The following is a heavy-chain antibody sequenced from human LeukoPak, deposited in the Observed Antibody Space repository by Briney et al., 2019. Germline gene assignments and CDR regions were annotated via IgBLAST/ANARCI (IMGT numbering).Heavy chain of an antibody. V-gene: IGHV3-21*01. CDR3: ARELSGKQDMDV. J-gene: IGHJ6*04. CDR1: GFTFSSYS. CDR2: ISGSASDK. D-gene: IGHD3-10*01. Sequence: GGSRLLSCAASGFTFSSYSMNWVRQAPGKGLEWVSSISGSASDKFYADSVKGRFTISRDNAKNSLFLRMSSLSAEDSAAYYCARELSGKQDMDVWGESPTHPVSS.